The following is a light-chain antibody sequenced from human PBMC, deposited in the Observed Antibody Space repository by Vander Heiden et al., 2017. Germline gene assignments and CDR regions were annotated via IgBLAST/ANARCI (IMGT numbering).Light chain of an antibody. CDR2: GNS. J-gene: IGLJ2*01. Sequence: QSALTPTPSPSGAPGQRVTITCTGSSSNIGGGYDVHWYQQLPGTAPKLLIYGNSNRPSGVPDRFSGSKSGTSASLAITGLQAEDEADYYCQAYDSSLSGSVFGGGTKLTVL. V-gene: IGLV1-40*01. CDR1: SSNIGGGYD. CDR3: QAYDSSLSGSV.